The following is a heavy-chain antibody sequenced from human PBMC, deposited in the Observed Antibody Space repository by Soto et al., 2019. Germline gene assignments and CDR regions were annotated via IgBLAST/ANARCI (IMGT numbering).Heavy chain of an antibody. CDR2: IYYSGST. CDR1: GGSISSGGYY. CDR3: ALTYFPGRNPEYGDYGIFYFDY. V-gene: IGHV4-31*03. D-gene: IGHD4-17*01. J-gene: IGHJ4*02. Sequence: PSETLSLTCTVSGGSISSGGYYWSWIRQHPGKGLEWIGYIYYSGSTYYNPSLKSRVTISVDTSKNQFSLKLSSVTAADTAVYYCALTYFPGRNPEYGDYGIFYFDYWGQGTLVTVSS.